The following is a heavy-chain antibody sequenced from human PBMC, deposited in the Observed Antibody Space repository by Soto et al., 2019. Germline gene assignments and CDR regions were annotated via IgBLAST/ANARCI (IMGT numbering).Heavy chain of an antibody. CDR3: ASEQSGETMTMTAAFDI. Sequence: QVQLVQSGAEVQKPWASVKVSCKASGYTFTSYAIHWVRQAPGPRLEWMGWINASNGNTQYSQKFPGRVTITTDTAASIDYLEVSSLRSKDTAVYYCASEQSGETMTMTAAFDIWGQGTLVTVSS. CDR2: INASNGNT. D-gene: IGHD2-21*02. V-gene: IGHV1-3*01. J-gene: IGHJ3*02. CDR1: GYTFTSYA.